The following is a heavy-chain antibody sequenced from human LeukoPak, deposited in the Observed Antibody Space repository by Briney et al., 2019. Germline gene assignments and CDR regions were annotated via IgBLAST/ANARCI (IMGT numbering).Heavy chain of an antibody. Sequence: GGSLRLSCAASGFTFSSYAMSWVRQAPGKGLEWVSAISGSGGSTYYADSVKGRFTISRDNSKTTLYLQMNSLRAEDTAVYYCAKTRKRGDTAMVYYFDYWGQGTLVTVSS. J-gene: IGHJ4*02. CDR1: GFTFSSYA. CDR3: AKTRKRGDTAMVYYFDY. V-gene: IGHV3-23*01. D-gene: IGHD5-18*01. CDR2: ISGSGGST.